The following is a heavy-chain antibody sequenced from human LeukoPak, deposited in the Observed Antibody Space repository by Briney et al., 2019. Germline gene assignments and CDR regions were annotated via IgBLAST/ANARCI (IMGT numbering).Heavy chain of an antibody. CDR1: GYSFSSYW. Sequence: GESLQISCKGSGYSFSSYWIAWVRQLPGKGLEWMGIIYPGDSGTRYSPSFQGRVTFSVDNSISSAYLQLRSLTASDAAMYYCARHVRLHFSGWILPDVDSWGQGTLVTVSS. D-gene: IGHD3-3*01. CDR3: ARHVRLHFSGWILPDVDS. J-gene: IGHJ4*02. CDR2: IYPGDSGT. V-gene: IGHV5-51*01.